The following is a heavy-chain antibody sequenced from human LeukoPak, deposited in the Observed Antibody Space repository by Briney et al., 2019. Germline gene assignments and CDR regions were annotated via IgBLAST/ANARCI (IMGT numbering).Heavy chain of an antibody. CDR2: ITSDGCNE. Sequence: GGSLRLSCAASGFTFRAYIMHWVRQAPGKGREWVAVITSDGCNEYYADAVTGRFTISTDNFQTTLYLHMNSLRVEDTAVYYCARSNGWYLDYWGQGTLVTVSS. J-gene: IGHJ4*02. CDR1: GFTFRAYI. V-gene: IGHV3-30-3*01. CDR3: ARSNGWYLDY. D-gene: IGHD6-19*01.